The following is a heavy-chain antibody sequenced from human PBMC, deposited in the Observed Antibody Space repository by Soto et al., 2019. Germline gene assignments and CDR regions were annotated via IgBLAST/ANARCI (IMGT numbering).Heavy chain of an antibody. J-gene: IGHJ4*02. V-gene: IGHV4-34*01. Sequence: QVQLQQWGAGLLKPSETLSLTCAVYGGSFSGYYWSWIRQPPGKGLEWIGEINHSGSTNYNPSLKSRVTISVDTSQNQFSLKLSSVTAADTAVYYCARGWGAVADYWGQGTLVTVSS. CDR2: INHSGST. D-gene: IGHD6-19*01. CDR1: GGSFSGYY. CDR3: ARGWGAVADY.